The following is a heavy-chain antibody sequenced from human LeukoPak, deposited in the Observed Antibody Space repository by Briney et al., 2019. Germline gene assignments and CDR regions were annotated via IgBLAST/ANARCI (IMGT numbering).Heavy chain of an antibody. CDR3: ARGLDQAVAGTYYFDY. J-gene: IGHJ4*02. CDR2: IGSSSTI. D-gene: IGHD6-19*01. Sequence: GGSLRLSCAASGFTFSRYSMNWVRQAPGKGLEWVSYIGSSSTIYYADSVKGRFTISRDNDKNSLYLQMNSLRDEDTAVYYCARGLDQAVAGTYYFDYWGQGTLVTVSS. CDR1: GFTFSRYS. V-gene: IGHV3-48*02.